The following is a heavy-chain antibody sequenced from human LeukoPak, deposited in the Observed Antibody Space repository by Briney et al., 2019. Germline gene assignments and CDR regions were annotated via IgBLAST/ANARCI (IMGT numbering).Heavy chain of an antibody. J-gene: IGHJ2*01. Sequence: GASVKVSCKASGYTFTSYGISWVRQAPGQALEWMGWISAYNGNTNYAQKLQGRVTMTTDTSTSTAYMNLRSLRPEDTAVYYCARVGYDILSGYGWYFDLWGRGTLVTVSS. D-gene: IGHD3-9*01. CDR1: GYTFTSYG. CDR2: ISAYNGNT. CDR3: ARVGYDILSGYGWYFDL. V-gene: IGHV1-18*01.